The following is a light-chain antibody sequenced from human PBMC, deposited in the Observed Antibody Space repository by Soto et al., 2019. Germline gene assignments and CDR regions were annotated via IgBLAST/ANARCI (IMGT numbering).Light chain of an antibody. Sequence: QSALTQPASVSGSPGQSITISCTGTSSDVGGYNYVSWYQQHPGKAPKLMIYDDSNRPSGVSNRFSGSKSGNTASLTISGLQAEDEADYYCRSYTSSSTQVFGTGTKLTVL. CDR2: DDS. CDR1: SSDVGGYNY. CDR3: RSYTSSSTQV. J-gene: IGLJ1*01. V-gene: IGLV2-14*01.